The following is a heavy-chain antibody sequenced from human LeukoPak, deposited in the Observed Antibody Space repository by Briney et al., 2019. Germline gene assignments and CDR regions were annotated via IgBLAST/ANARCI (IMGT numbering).Heavy chain of an antibody. Sequence: GGSLRLSCAPSGFIVSANYISWVRQAPGKGLEWVSVTYTDGTTYYADSVKGRFTISRDNYKNTLSLQMNSLRAEDTAIYYCVREPGIVAAATVYYYMDVWGKGTTVIVSS. CDR1: GFIVSANY. V-gene: IGHV3-53*01. CDR3: VREPGIVAAATVYYYMDV. J-gene: IGHJ6*03. D-gene: IGHD6-13*01. CDR2: TYTDGTT.